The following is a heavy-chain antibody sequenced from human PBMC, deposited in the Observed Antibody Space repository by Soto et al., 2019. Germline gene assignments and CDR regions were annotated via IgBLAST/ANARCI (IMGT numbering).Heavy chain of an antibody. CDR3: ARGHTVVVPTVGWFDP. V-gene: IGHV4-38-2*01. CDR1: GYFISSGYY. CDR2: MFHSGST. J-gene: IGHJ5*02. Sequence: PSETLSLTCAVSGYFISSGYYWGWIRQPPGKGLEWIGSMFHSGSTHYNPSLKSRVTISVDTSKNHFSLRLSSVTASDTAVYYCARGHTVVVPTVGWFDPWGQGTLVTV. D-gene: IGHD2-2*01.